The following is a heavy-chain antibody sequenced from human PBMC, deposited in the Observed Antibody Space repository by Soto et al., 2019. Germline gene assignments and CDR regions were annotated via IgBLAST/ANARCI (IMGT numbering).Heavy chain of an antibody. CDR3: ARHMADTVCYYGMDV. J-gene: IGHJ6*04. CDR1: GASIRSYF. CDR2: LYYSGIT. V-gene: IGHV4-59*01. D-gene: IGHD4-17*01. Sequence: QMQLQESGPGLVKPSETLSLTCTVAGASIRSYFWSWIRQSPGKGLEWIGYLYYSGITNYNPSLKSRLTISADPTNNAFSLNLNYVTAADTEVYYFARHMADTVCYYGMDVWGKGTKVTVSS.